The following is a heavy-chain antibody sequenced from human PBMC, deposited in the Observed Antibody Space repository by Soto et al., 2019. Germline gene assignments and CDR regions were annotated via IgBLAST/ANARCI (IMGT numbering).Heavy chain of an antibody. V-gene: IGHV4-30-4*01. Sequence: QVQLQESGPGLVKPSQTLSLTCTVSGGSISSGDYYWSWIRQPPGKGLEWIGYIYYSGSTYYNPSLKRRVTISVDTSKNQFSLKLSSVTAADTAVYYCARDHSYDSSGYSGLKDGMDVWGQGTTVTVSS. CDR1: GGSISSGDYY. CDR3: ARDHSYDSSGYSGLKDGMDV. CDR2: IYYSGST. D-gene: IGHD3-22*01. J-gene: IGHJ6*02.